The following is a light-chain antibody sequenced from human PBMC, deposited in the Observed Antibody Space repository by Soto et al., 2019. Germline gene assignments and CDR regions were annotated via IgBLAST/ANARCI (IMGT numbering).Light chain of an antibody. Sequence: DIQMTPSLSTLSASVGDRVTITSRASESISGWLAWYQQKPGEAPKLLIYDASTLESGVPSRFSGSGSETQFTLTISSLQPEDFATYYCQQHYTYTWTFGQGTKVDIK. CDR3: QQHYTYTWT. CDR1: ESISGW. V-gene: IGKV1-5*01. CDR2: DAS. J-gene: IGKJ1*01.